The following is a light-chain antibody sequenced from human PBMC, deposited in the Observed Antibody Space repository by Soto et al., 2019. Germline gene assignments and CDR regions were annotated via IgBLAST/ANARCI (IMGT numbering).Light chain of an antibody. Sequence: DIQMTQSPSSLSASVGDRVTITCQASQDISNYLNWYQQKPGKAPKLLIYDASNLETGVPSRFSGSGSGTDYTFTISSLQPEEMATYYCQQYDNLPFTFGPGTKVDIK. V-gene: IGKV1-33*01. J-gene: IGKJ3*01. CDR1: QDISNY. CDR2: DAS. CDR3: QQYDNLPFT.